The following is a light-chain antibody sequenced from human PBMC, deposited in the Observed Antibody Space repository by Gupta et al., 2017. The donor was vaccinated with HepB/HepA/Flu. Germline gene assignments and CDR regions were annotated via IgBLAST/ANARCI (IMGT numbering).Light chain of an antibody. CDR1: SGDVGGYNY. CDR3: CSYVGSYNVV. CDR2: DFS. V-gene: IGLV2-11*01. J-gene: IGLJ2*01. Sequence: QSALTQPRSVSGSPGQSLTISCTGTSGDVGGYNYVSWYQQHPGKAPKLLIYDFSKRPSGVPDRFSGSQSGNTASLTISGLQAEDEADYYCCSYVGSYNVVFGGGTKLTVL.